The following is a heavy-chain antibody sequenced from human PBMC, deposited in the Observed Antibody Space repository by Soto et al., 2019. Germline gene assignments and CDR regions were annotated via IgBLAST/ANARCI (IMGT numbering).Heavy chain of an antibody. CDR1: CGTISSFC. Sequence: SETLSLTCTVSCGTISSFCWSWIRQPPGKGLEWIGYIYYGGNTNYNPSLESRLTISVDTSKNQFSLKLSSVTAADTAVYYCARDLGFCSSTSCYPYFDPWGQGTLGTVSS. V-gene: IGHV4-59*12. J-gene: IGHJ5*02. CDR2: IYYGGNT. D-gene: IGHD2-2*01. CDR3: ARDLGFCSSTSCYPYFDP.